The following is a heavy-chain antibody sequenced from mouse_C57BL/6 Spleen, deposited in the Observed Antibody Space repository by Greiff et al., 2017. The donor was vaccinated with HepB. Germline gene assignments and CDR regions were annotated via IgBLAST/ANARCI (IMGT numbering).Heavy chain of an antibody. Sequence: VQLQQPGAELVKPGASVKMSCKASGYTFTSYWITWVKQRPGQGLEWIGDIYPGSGSTNYNEKFKSKATLTVDTSSSTAYMQLSSLTSEDSAVYYCARSRVDSSGHYPYAMDYWGQGTSVTVSS. CDR1: GYTFTSYW. CDR3: ARSRVDSSGHYPYAMDY. V-gene: IGHV1-55*01. J-gene: IGHJ4*01. D-gene: IGHD3-2*02. CDR2: IYPGSGST.